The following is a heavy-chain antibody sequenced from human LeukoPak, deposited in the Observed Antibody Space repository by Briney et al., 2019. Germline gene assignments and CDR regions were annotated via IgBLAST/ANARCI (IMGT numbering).Heavy chain of an antibody. J-gene: IGHJ5*02. CDR2: LYYSGTN. D-gene: IGHD6-13*01. CDR1: GGSISSCSYY. CDR3: ARRGHGNSSSWYRCWARGQDCFDP. Sequence: PSETLSLTCTVSGGSISSCSYYWGRLRPPQGLGLVWVGSLYYSGTNYSNPFLRSRVTISVDTSKNQFSLKLSSVTAADTAVYYCARRGHGNSSSWYRCWARGQDCFDPWGQRTLVTVST. V-gene: IGHV4-39*01.